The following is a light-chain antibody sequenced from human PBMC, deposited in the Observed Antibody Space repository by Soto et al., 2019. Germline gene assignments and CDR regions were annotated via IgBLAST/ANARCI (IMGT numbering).Light chain of an antibody. J-gene: IGLJ2*01. V-gene: IGLV2-14*01. CDR2: EVS. Sequence: QAVVTQPASVSGSPGQSITISCSGTSSDIGDYKYVSWYQRHPGKVPKLIIYEVSHRPSGISNRFSGSKSGNTASLTISGLHADDEADYYCSSFTDSFTLVFGGGTKLTVL. CDR3: SSFTDSFTLV. CDR1: SSDIGDYKY.